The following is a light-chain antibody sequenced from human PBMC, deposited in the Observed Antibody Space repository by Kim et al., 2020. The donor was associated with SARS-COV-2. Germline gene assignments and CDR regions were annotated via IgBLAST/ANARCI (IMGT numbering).Light chain of an antibody. CDR3: QQYNSYWGT. CDR1: QSISSW. V-gene: IGKV1-5*01. J-gene: IGKJ1*01. Sequence: DIQMTQSPYTLSASVGDRVTITCRASQSISSWLAWYQQKPGKAPKLLIYDASSLESGVPSRFSGSGSGTEFTLTISSLQPDDFATYYCQQYNSYWGTFGQGTKVDIK. CDR2: DAS.